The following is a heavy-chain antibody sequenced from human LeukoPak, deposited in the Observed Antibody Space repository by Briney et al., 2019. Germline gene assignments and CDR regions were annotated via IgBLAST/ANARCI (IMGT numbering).Heavy chain of an antibody. Sequence: PGGSLRLSCATSGFTFNLYAMHWVRQAPGKGLEFVSAINSNGDSTYYANSVKGRFTISRDNSQNTLHLQMGSLRAEDMAVYYCAREERGQAINYWGQGTLVTVSS. CDR1: GFTFNLYA. D-gene: IGHD2-21*01. J-gene: IGHJ4*02. CDR2: INSNGDST. CDR3: AREERGQAINY. V-gene: IGHV3-64*01.